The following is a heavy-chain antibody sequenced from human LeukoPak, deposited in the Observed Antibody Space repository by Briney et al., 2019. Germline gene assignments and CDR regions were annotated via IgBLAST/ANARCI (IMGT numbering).Heavy chain of an antibody. D-gene: IGHD2-21*02. J-gene: IGHJ4*02. Sequence: ASVKVSCKASGYTFSGYYVHWVRQAHGQGLEWMGWINPNTGDTKYSHKFQGRVTMTRDTSITTAYMELTSLRSDDTAVYYCARDQFCGRDYYAGFDSWGQGTLLTVSS. V-gene: IGHV1-2*02. CDR1: GYTFSGYY. CDR3: ARDQFCGRDYYAGFDS. CDR2: INPNTGDT.